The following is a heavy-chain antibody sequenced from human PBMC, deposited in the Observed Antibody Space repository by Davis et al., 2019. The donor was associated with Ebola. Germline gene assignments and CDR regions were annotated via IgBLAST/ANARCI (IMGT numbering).Heavy chain of an antibody. D-gene: IGHD3-10*01. CDR1: GFIFSSHG. V-gene: IGHV3-33*01. Sequence: GFLSPSCAASGFIFSSHGMHRVRQAPGKGVEVVGVILYDGSNKYYADSVKGRFTISRDNSKNTLYLQMNSLGAEDTAVYYCARELKGNQLKWITYYYGSGSYFHYGMDVWGQGTTVTVSS. CDR2: ILYDGSNK. J-gene: IGHJ6*02. CDR3: ARELKGNQLKWITYYYGSGSYFHYGMDV.